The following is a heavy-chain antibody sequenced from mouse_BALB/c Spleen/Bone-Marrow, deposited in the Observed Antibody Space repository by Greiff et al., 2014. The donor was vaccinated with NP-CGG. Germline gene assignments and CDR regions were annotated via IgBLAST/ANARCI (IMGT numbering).Heavy chain of an antibody. CDR1: GYILTSYW. V-gene: IGHV1-87*01. CDR3: SREGGY. CDR2: IYPGDGDT. J-gene: IGHJ2*01. Sequence: VQLQQSGAELARPGASVKLSCKAPGYILTSYWMQWVKQRPGQGLEWIGAIYPGDGDTRYTQKFKGKATLTADKSSSTAYMQLSSLASEDSAVYYCSREGGYWGQGTTLRVSS.